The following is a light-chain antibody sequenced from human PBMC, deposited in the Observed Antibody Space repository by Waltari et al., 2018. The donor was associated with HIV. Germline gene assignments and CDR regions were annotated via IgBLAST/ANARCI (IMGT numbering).Light chain of an antibody. CDR3: SSYTISSTLV. CDR2: DVS. J-gene: IGLJ2*01. V-gene: IGLV2-14*01. CDR1: SSDVGGYNY. Sequence: SALTPPASVSRSPGQSITLPCPATSSDVGGYNYVPWYQQRPGKAPKLMIYDVSNRPSGVSNRFSGSKSGNTASLTISGLQAEDEADYYCSSYTISSTLVFGGGTKLTVL.